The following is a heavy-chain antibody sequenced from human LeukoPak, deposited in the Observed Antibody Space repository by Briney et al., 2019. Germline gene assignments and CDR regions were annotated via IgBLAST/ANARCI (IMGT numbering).Heavy chain of an antibody. CDR3: ARDPRQRSSRPNWFDP. CDR2: ISAYNVNT. V-gene: IGHV1-18*01. CDR1: GYTFTSYG. D-gene: IGHD6-13*01. J-gene: IGHJ5*02. Sequence: ASVKVSCKASGYTFTSYGISWVRQAPGQGLEWMGWISAYNVNTNYAQKLQGRVTMTTDTSTSTAYMELRSLRSDDTAVYYCARDPRQRSSRPNWFDPWGQGTLVTVSS.